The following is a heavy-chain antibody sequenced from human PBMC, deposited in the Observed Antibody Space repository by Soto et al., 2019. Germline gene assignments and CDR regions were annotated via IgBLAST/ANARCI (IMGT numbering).Heavy chain of an antibody. CDR2: IYYNGNN. CDR1: GASLSSGDYY. V-gene: IGHV4-30-4*01. CDR3: ARERRGGDSDGGVDY. D-gene: IGHD2-21*02. Sequence: QVQLQESGPGLVKPSQILSLTCIVSGASLSSGDYYWSWIRQPPGKGLEWIAFIYYNGNNFYNPSLKRRVTIAIDTSNNQFSLKVRSVTAADTAVYYCARERRGGDSDGGVDYWGQGTLVTVSS. J-gene: IGHJ4*02.